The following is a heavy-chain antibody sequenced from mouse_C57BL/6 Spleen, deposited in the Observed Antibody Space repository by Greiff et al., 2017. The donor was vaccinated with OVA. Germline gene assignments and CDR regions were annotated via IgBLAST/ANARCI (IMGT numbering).Heavy chain of an antibody. J-gene: IGHJ2*01. D-gene: IGHD2-1*01. Sequence: QVQLQQSGAELVKPGASVKLSCKASGYTFTSYWMQWVKQRPGQGLEWIGEIDPSDSYTNYNQKFKGKATLTVDTSSSTAYMQLSSLTSEDSAVYYCARRSPPYGNYDYWGQGTTLTVSS. CDR3: ARRSPPYGNYDY. V-gene: IGHV1-50*01. CDR2: IDPSDSYT. CDR1: GYTFTSYW.